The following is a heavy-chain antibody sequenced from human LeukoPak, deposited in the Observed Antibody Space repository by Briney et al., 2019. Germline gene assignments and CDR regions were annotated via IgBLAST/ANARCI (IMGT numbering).Heavy chain of an antibody. CDR2: ISGYNGNT. CDR1: GYRFNAYG. V-gene: IGHV1-18*01. J-gene: IGHJ3*02. D-gene: IGHD4-17*01. Sequence: ASVKVSCKTSGYRFNAYGISWVRQPPGQGLEWMGWISGYNGNTNYGEKVQGRLTMTLDTSTTTAYMELSGLRSDDTAVYYCARVFDFGDNGDDAFDTWGQGTLVTVSS. CDR3: ARVFDFGDNGDDAFDT.